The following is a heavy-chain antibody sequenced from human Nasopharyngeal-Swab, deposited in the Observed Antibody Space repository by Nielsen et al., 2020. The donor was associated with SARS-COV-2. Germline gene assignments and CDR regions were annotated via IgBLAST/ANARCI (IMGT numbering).Heavy chain of an antibody. CDR2: LSGSGGTI. D-gene: IGHD7-27*01. CDR1: GFTFSDYY. Sequence: GESLKISCAASGFTFSDYYMSSLRQAPGKGLEYISYLSGSGGTIDYGDSMKGRFTISRDNAKTSLYLQMNSLRAEDTAVYYCARDRANWDFDYWGQGTLVTVSS. J-gene: IGHJ4*02. CDR3: ARDRANWDFDY. V-gene: IGHV3-11*04.